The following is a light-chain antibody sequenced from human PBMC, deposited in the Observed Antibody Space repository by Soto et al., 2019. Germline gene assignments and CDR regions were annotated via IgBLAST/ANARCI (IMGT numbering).Light chain of an antibody. CDR2: AAS. Sequence: DIQMPQSPSSVSASVGDTVTITCRASQAVSTWLAWYQQKPGGAPKLLIYAASTLQSGVPSRFSGSGSVTDFTLTIRSLQPEDFATYYCHQAASFPRTFGGGTKVESK. CDR3: HQAASFPRT. CDR1: QAVSTW. V-gene: IGKV1-12*01. J-gene: IGKJ4*01.